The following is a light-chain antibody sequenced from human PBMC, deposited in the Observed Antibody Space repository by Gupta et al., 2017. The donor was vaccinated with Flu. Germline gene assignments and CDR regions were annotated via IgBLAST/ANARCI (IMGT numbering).Light chain of an antibody. V-gene: IGKV1-33*01. J-gene: IGKJ5*01. CDR3: QHDENLPLT. CDR1: QDITNF. CDR2: DAS. Sequence: EIQITQSPSSLSASVGDRVTITCQASQDITNFLNWYQQKPGNVPQLLIYDASNLEVGVPSRFSGRGSGTHFTFTISSLQPEDVATYYCQHDENLPLTFGQGTRLEIK.